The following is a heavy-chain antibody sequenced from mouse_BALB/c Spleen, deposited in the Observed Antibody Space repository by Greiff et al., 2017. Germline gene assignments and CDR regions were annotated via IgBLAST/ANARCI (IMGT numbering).Heavy chain of an antibody. CDR3: ARRGSMITTHWYFDV. CDR1: GYTFTSYW. V-gene: IGHV1S81*02. CDR2: INPSNGRT. J-gene: IGHJ1*01. Sequence: QVQLQQPGAELVKPGASVKLSCKASGYTFTSYWMHWVKQRPGQGLEWIGEINPSNGRTNYNEKFKSKATLTVDKSSSTAYMQLSSLTSEDSAVYYCARRGSMITTHWYFDVWGAGTTVTVSS. D-gene: IGHD2-4*01.